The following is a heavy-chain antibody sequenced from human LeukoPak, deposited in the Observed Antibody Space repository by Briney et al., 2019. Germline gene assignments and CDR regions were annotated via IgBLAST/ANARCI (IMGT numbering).Heavy chain of an antibody. Sequence: GGSLRLSCAASGFTVSSNYMSWVRQAPGKGLEWVSVIYSGGSTYYADSVKGRFTISRDNSKNTLYLQMNSLRAEDTAVYYCARVRSGSYSAFDIWGQGTMVTVSS. V-gene: IGHV3-53*01. CDR3: ARVRSGSYSAFDI. D-gene: IGHD1-26*01. CDR2: IYSGGST. J-gene: IGHJ3*02. CDR1: GFTVSSNY.